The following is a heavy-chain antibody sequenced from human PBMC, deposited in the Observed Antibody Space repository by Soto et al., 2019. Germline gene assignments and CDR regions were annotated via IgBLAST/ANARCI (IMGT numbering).Heavy chain of an antibody. CDR1: GFTFSSYA. J-gene: IGHJ4*02. CDR3: GQDRRGRGWFGSRY. CDR2: ISGNGADT. Sequence: GSLRLSCAASGFTFSSYAMSCVRQAPGKGLEWFSAISGNGADTSYADSVRGRFTISRDNATDTLFLQMNSLRADDTGVYYCGQDRRGRGWFGSRYWGQGILVTVSS. V-gene: IGHV3-23*01. D-gene: IGHD3-16*01.